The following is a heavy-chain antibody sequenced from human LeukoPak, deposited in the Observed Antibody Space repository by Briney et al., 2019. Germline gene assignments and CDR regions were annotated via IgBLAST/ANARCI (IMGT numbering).Heavy chain of an antibody. V-gene: IGHV1-8*01. CDR3: AREDYDFWSGYYLGDWFDP. D-gene: IGHD3-3*01. J-gene: IGHJ5*02. CDR1: GYTFTSYD. Sequence: RASVKVSCKASGYTFTSYDINWVRQATGQGLEWMGWMNPNSGNTGYAQKFQGRVTMTRNTSISTAYMELSSLRSEDTAVYYCAREDYDFWSGYYLGDWFDPWGQGTLVTVSS. CDR2: MNPNSGNT.